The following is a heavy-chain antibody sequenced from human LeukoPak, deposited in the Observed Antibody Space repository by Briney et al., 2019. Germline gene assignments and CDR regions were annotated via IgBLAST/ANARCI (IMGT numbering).Heavy chain of an antibody. CDR2: IYHSGLI. D-gene: IGHD5-18*01. J-gene: IGHJ6*03. CDR1: GYSISSGYY. V-gene: IGHV4-38-2*02. Sequence: SETLSLTCNVSGYSISSGYYWGWIRQPPGKGLEWIANIYHSGLIYYNPSLKSRITISMDTSKNQFSLKLSSVTAADTPVYYGARGRAGRGYSYVIYYYYYMDVWGKGTTVTVSS. CDR3: ARGRAGRGYSYVIYYYYYMDV.